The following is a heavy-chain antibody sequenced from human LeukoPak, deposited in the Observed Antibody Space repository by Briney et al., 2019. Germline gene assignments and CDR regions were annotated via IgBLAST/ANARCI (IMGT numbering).Heavy chain of an antibody. CDR1: GGSFSGYY. CDR3: ARLFWGCSSTSCGDY. J-gene: IGHJ4*02. V-gene: IGHV4-34*01. D-gene: IGHD2-2*01. Sequence: PSETLSLTCAVYGGSFSGYYWSWIRQPPGKGLEWIGEINHSGSTNYNSSLKSRVTISVDTSKNQFSLKLSSVTAADTAVYYCARLFWGCSSTSCGDYWGQGTLVTVSS. CDR2: INHSGST.